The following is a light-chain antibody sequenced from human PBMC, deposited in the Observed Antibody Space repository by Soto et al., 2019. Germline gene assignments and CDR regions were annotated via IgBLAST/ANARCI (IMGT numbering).Light chain of an antibody. CDR1: SSNFGAGYE. CDR2: NNL. J-gene: IGLJ1*01. V-gene: IGLV1-40*01. Sequence: QSVLTQPPSVSGAPGQRVTISCTGSSSNFGAGYEVHWYKQLPGADPTLVIFNNLNRPSGVPERFSGSKSGTSASLVISGLQAEDEADYYCQSFDSSLRVYVFGSGTKLTVL. CDR3: QSFDSSLRVYV.